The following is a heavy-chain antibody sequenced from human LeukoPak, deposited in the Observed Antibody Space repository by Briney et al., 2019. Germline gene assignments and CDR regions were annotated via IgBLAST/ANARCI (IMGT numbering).Heavy chain of an antibody. J-gene: IGHJ4*02. V-gene: IGHV4-59*08. Sequence: PSGTLFLTCTGSGGPISSYHWSWIRQPPGKGLEGIGYIYYSGSTKYNPSLKSRVTISVDTSKNQFSLKLSSVTAADTAVYYCARVYGSSWLYYFDYWGQGTLVTVSS. CDR1: GGPISSYH. D-gene: IGHD6-13*01. CDR3: ARVYGSSWLYYFDY. CDR2: IYYSGST.